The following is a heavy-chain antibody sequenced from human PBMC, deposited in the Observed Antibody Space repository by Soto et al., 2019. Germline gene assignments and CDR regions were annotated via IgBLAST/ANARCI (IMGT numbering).Heavy chain of an antibody. CDR2: ISYSGTT. V-gene: IGHV4-39*01. CDR3: ARQFGIYRGAAPPFYYYYYGFDA. J-gene: IGHJ6*02. Sequence: PSETLSLTCTVSGGSINNQYYYWGWVRQPPGKGLEWIASISYSGTTFFNPSLKSRVVKSIDTSRNQFSLRLTSVTAADTAVYYCARQFGIYRGAAPPFYYYYYGFDAWGQGTMVTVSS. D-gene: IGHD5-12*01. CDR1: GGSINNQYYY.